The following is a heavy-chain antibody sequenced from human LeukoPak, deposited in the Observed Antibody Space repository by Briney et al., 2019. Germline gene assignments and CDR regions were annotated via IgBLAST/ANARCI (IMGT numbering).Heavy chain of an antibody. CDR2: IYYSGSA. D-gene: IGHD3-22*01. V-gene: IGHV4-59*01. Sequence: PSETLSLTCTVSGGSLSTYYWSWIGQPPGKGLEWIGYIYYSGSANYNPSLKRRVTISVDTSKNQFSLKLSSVTAADTAVYYCARTSSSGYYWYFDLWGRGTLVTVSS. CDR3: ARTSSSGYYWYFDL. J-gene: IGHJ2*01. CDR1: GGSLSTYY.